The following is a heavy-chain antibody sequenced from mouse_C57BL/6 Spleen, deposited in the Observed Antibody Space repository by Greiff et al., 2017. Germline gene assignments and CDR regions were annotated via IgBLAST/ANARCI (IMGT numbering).Heavy chain of an antibody. D-gene: IGHD1-1*01. CDR3: AAYYYAKSRYFDV. V-gene: IGHV1-69*01. CDR2: IDPSDSYT. J-gene: IGHJ1*03. CDR1: GYTFTSYW. Sequence: VKLQQPGAELVMPGASVKLSCKASGYTFTSYWMHWVKQRPGQGLEWIGEIDPSDSYTNYNQKFKGKSTLTVDKSSSTAYMQLSSLTSEDSAVYYCAAYYYAKSRYFDVWGTGTTVTVSS.